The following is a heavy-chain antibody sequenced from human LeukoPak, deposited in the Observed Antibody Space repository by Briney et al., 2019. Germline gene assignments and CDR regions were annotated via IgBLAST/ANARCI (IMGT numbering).Heavy chain of an antibody. CDR3: ARGAPGYYYGSGSYFFDY. V-gene: IGHV1-8*01. D-gene: IGHD3-10*01. CDR1: GYTFPSYD. J-gene: IGHJ4*02. CDR2: MNPNSGNT. Sequence: GASVKVSCKASGYTFPSYDINWVRQAPGQGLEWMGWMNPNSGNTGYAQKFQGRVTMTRNTSISTAYMELSSLRSEDTAVYYGARGAPGYYYGSGSYFFDYWGQGTLVTVSS.